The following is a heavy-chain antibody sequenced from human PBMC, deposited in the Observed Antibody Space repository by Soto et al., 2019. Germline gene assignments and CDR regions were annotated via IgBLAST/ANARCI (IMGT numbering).Heavy chain of an antibody. D-gene: IGHD4-17*01. J-gene: IGHJ3*02. V-gene: IGHV2-70*04. CDR2: IDWDDDK. CDR1: GFSRSTSGMR. CDR3: ARNGATVVNAFDI. Sequence: SGPTLVNPTQTLTLSCTFSGFSRSTSGMRVSWIRQPPGKALEWLARIDWDDDKFYSTSLKTRLTISKDTSKNQVVLTMTNMDPVDTATYYCARNGATVVNAFDIWGQGTMVTVSS.